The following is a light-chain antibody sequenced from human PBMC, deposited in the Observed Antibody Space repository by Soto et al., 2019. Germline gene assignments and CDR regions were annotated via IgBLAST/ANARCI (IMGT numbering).Light chain of an antibody. CDR3: QPYDNLPLT. Sequence: DIQRTQSPSSLSASVGDRFTITCQASQDISNYLNWYQQKPGKAPKLLIYDASNLETGVPSRFSGSGSGTDFTLTISSLQPEDIATYYCQPYDNLPLTVGGGTQVEIK. CDR1: QDISNY. J-gene: IGKJ4*01. CDR2: DAS. V-gene: IGKV1-33*01.